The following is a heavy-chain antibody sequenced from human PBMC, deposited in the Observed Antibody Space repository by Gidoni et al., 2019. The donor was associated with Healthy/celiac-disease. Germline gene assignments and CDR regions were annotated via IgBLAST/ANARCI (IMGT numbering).Heavy chain of an antibody. CDR3: AKDYSLLRDGYNLFDY. J-gene: IGHJ4*02. Sequence: QVQLVESGGGVVQPGRSLRLSCAASGFTFSSYGRHWVRQAPGKGLEWVAVISYDGSNKYYADSVKGRFTISRDNSKNTLYLQMNSLRAEDTAVYYCAKDYSLLRDGYNLFDYWGQGTLVTVSS. CDR2: ISYDGSNK. V-gene: IGHV3-30*18. CDR1: GFTFSSYG. D-gene: IGHD5-12*01.